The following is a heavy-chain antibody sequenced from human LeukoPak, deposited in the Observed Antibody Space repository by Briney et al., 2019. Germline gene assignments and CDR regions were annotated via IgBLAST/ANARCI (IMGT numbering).Heavy chain of an antibody. Sequence: PGGSLRLSCAASGFTFSSYGMHWVRQAPGKGLEWVAFIRYDGSNKYCADSVKGRFTISRDNSKNTLYLQMNSLRAEDTAVYYCASTIFGVGPSDAFDIWGQGTMVTVSS. CDR1: GFTFSSYG. J-gene: IGHJ3*02. D-gene: IGHD3-3*01. CDR3: ASTIFGVGPSDAFDI. CDR2: IRYDGSNK. V-gene: IGHV3-30*02.